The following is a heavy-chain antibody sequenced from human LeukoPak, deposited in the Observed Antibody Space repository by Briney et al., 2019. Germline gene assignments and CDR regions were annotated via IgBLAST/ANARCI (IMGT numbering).Heavy chain of an antibody. D-gene: IGHD4-23*01. CDR1: GFTFSSYA. V-gene: IGHV3-30-3*01. Sequence: GGSLRLSCEASGFTFSSYAMHWVRQAPGKGLEWVAVISYDGSNKYYADSVKGRFTISRDNSKNTLYLQMNSLRAEDTAVYYCARGADDYGGSGFDYWGQGTLVTVSS. CDR3: ARGADDYGGSGFDY. CDR2: ISYDGSNK. J-gene: IGHJ4*02.